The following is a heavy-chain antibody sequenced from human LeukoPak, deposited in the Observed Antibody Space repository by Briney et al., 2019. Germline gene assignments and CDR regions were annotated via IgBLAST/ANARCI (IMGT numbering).Heavy chain of an antibody. CDR2: IYSAGST. Sequence: GGSLRLSCTVSGFTVSSNSMSWVRQAPGKGLEWVSFIYSAGSTHYSDSVKGRFTISIDNSKNTLYLQMNGLGAEDTAVYYCARRAGAYTHPYDYWGQGTQVTVS. CDR1: GFTVSSNS. J-gene: IGHJ4*02. V-gene: IGHV3-53*01. CDR3: ARRAGAYTHPYDY. D-gene: IGHD3-16*01.